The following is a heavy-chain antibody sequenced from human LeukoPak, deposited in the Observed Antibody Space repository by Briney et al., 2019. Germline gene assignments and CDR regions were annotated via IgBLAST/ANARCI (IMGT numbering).Heavy chain of an antibody. CDR2: ISSSSSYI. J-gene: IGHJ3*02. CDR1: GFTFSSYS. D-gene: IGHD3-22*01. Sequence: GGSLRLSCAASGFTFSSYSMNWVRQAPGKGLEWVSCISSSSSYIYYADSVKGRFTISRDNAKNSLYLQMNSLRAEDTAVYYCARDRITMIVVVPDAFDIWGQGTMVTVSS. V-gene: IGHV3-21*01. CDR3: ARDRITMIVVVPDAFDI.